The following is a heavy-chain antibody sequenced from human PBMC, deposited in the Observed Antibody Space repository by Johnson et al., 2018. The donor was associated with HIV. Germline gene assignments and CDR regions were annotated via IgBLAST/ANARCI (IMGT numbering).Heavy chain of an antibody. CDR2: IKSRADGGTT. CDR1: GFTFSNAW. J-gene: IGHJ3*02. V-gene: IGHV3-15*01. Sequence: VQLVESGGGLIKPGGSLRLSCAASGFTFSNAWMSWFRQAPGNGLEWVARIKSRADGGTTDYAVSVKDRFTILRDDSKNTLYLQMSSLRTEDAGVYYCTTEGDAFDIWGQGTMVTVSS. CDR3: TTEGDAFDI.